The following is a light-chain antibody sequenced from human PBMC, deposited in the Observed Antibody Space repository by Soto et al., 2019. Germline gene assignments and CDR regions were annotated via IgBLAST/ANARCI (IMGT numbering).Light chain of an antibody. Sequence: QSALAQPASVSGSPGQSITISCTGTSSDVGGYNYVSWYQQHPGKAPKLMIYEVSNRPSGVSNRSSGSKSGNKASLTISGLQAEDEADYYCSTYTSSSTLYVFGTGTEVTVL. CDR3: STYTSSSTLYV. CDR1: SSDVGGYNY. CDR2: EVS. V-gene: IGLV2-14*01. J-gene: IGLJ1*01.